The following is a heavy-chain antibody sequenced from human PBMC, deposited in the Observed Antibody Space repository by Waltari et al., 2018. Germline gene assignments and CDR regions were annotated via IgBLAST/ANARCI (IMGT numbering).Heavy chain of an antibody. V-gene: IGHV3-66*04. D-gene: IGHD5-12*01. CDR2: IYSGGRT. CDR1: GFTVSSNY. J-gene: IGHJ3*02. CDR3: ARHGRDGYNYGAFDI. Sequence: EVQLVESGGGLVQPGGSLRLSCAASGFTVSSNYMSWVRQAPGKGLEWVSVIYSGGRTYYADSVKGRFTISRDNSKNTLYLQMNSLRAEDTAVYYCARHGRDGYNYGAFDIWGQGTMVTVSS.